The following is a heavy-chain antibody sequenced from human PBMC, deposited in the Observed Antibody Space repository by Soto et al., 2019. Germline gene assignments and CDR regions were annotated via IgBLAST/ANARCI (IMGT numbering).Heavy chain of an antibody. J-gene: IGHJ4*02. CDR3: VRGASLNFDY. V-gene: IGHV3-20*04. Sequence: GGSLRLSCAASGFTFGGYEVNWVRQAPGKGLEWVSGVNGNGGSTGYADSVQGRFTISRDNAKNSLYLQMNSLRAEDTAFYYCVRGASLNFDYWGQGTLVTVSS. CDR1: GFTFGGYE. CDR2: VNGNGGST. D-gene: IGHD1-26*01.